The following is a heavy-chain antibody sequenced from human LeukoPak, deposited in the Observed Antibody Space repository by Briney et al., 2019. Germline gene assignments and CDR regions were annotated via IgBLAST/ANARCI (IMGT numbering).Heavy chain of an antibody. CDR3: AKKRTPVAGTNYSDY. Sequence: GGSLRLSCAASGFTFSNYAMSWVRQAPGKGLERVSGVSAGGDKTDYAESVKGRFTISRDNSKNTVYMQMTSVTAEDTARYYCAKKRTPVAGTNYSDYWGLGTLVTVSS. D-gene: IGHD6-19*01. CDR2: VSAGGDKT. J-gene: IGHJ4*02. V-gene: IGHV3-23*01. CDR1: GFTFSNYA.